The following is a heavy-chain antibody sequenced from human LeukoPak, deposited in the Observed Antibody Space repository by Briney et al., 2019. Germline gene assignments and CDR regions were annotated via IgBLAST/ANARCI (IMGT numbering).Heavy chain of an antibody. CDR3: AKDVTYSGSGVLDY. J-gene: IGHJ4*02. CDR1: GFTFSSYA. CDR2: ITGAGGST. D-gene: IGHD5-12*01. V-gene: IGHV3-23*01. Sequence: GGSLRLSCAASGFTFSSYAMTWVRQAPGKGLEWVSAITGAGGSTYYADSVKGRFTISRDNSKNTLFLQMNNLRAEDTALYYCAKDVTYSGSGVLDYWGQGTLVTVSS.